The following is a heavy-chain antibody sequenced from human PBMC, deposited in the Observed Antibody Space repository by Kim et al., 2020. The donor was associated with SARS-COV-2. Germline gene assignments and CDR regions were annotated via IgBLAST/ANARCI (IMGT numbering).Heavy chain of an antibody. CDR1: GFTFDDYA. V-gene: IGHV3-9*01. Sequence: GGSLRLSCAASGFTFDDYAMHWVRQAPGKGLEWVSGISWNSGSIGYADSVKGRFTISRDNAKNSLYLQMNSLRAEDTALYYCAKVIAAAGTGWFDPWGQGTLVTLSS. J-gene: IGHJ5*02. CDR2: ISWNSGSI. D-gene: IGHD6-13*01. CDR3: AKVIAAAGTGWFDP.